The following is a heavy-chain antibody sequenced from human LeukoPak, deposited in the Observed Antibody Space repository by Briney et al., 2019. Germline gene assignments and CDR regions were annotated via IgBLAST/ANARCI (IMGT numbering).Heavy chain of an antibody. CDR1: GFTFGDYA. D-gene: IGHD3-10*01. CDR2: IRSKAYGGTT. V-gene: IGHV3-49*04. Sequence: GGSLRLSCTASGFTFGDYAMSWVRQAPGKGLEWVGFIRSKAYGGTTEYAASVKGRFTISRDDSKSIAYLQMNSLKTEDTAVYCCTREKLLWFGESNYYYYGMDVWGKGTTVTVSS. J-gene: IGHJ6*04. CDR3: TREKLLWFGESNYYYYGMDV.